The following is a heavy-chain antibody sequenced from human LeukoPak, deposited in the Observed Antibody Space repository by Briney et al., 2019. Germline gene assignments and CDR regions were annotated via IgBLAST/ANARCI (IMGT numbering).Heavy chain of an antibody. D-gene: IGHD1-1*01. CDR3: ARENDGFDY. Sequence: PSETLSLTCAVYGGSFSGYYWSWIRQHPGKGLEWIGYIYYSGSTYYNPSLKSRVTISVDTSKNQFSLKLSSVTAADTAVYYCARENDGFDYWGQGTLVTVSS. CDR2: IYYSGST. J-gene: IGHJ4*02. V-gene: IGHV4-31*11. CDR1: GGSFSGYY.